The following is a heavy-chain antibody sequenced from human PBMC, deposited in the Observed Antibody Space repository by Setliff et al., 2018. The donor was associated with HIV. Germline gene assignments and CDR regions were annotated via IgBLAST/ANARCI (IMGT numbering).Heavy chain of an antibody. CDR2: ISAYTANT. CDR1: GYTFPNYG. J-gene: IGHJ4*02. Sequence: ASVKVSCKASGYTFPNYGITWVRQAPGQGLEWMGWISAYTANTNYAQNLQGRVTLTTDTSTSTAYMDLRSLISDDTAVYYCARDGGAVSGRIDYWGQGTLVTVSS. V-gene: IGHV1-18*01. D-gene: IGHD6-19*01. CDR3: ARDGGAVSGRIDY.